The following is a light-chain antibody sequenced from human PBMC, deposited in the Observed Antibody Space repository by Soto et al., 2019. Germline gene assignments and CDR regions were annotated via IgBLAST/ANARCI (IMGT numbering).Light chain of an antibody. J-gene: IGKJ5*01. CDR2: DAY. CDR1: QSFRGL. V-gene: IGKV3-11*01. Sequence: EVVLTQSPVTLSLSPGERATLSCRASQSFRGLLAWYQQKPGQAPRLLIYDAYNRATGIPPRFSGSGSGTDFTLTISSLAPEASAVSYCQQRHMWPITFGQGTRLESK. CDR3: QQRHMWPIT.